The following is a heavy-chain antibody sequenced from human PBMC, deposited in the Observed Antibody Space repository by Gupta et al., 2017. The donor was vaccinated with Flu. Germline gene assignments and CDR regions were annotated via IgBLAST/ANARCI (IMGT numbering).Heavy chain of an antibody. D-gene: IGHD6-6*01. V-gene: IGHV4-59*09. Sequence: EWIGYISYSGSTNYNPSLRSRVTISVDTSKKKFSLNLRSVTAADTAMYYCARGYFSSSDDAFEIWGQGTMVSVSS. CDR3: ARGYFSSSDDAFEI. J-gene: IGHJ3*02. CDR2: ISYSGST.